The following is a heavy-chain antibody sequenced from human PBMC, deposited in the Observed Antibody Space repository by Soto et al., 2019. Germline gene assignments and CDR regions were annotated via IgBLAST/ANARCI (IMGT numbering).Heavy chain of an antibody. D-gene: IGHD3-16*02. CDR3: ARDHFYHVYYYYGMDV. CDR2: ISSSGSTI. V-gene: IGHV3-48*03. Sequence: PGGSLRLSCAASGFTFSSYEMTWVRQAPGKGLEWVSYISSSGSTIYYADSVKGRFTISRDNAKNSLYLQMNSLRAEDTAVYYCARDHFYHVYYYYGMDVWGQGTTVTVSS. CDR1: GFTFSSYE. J-gene: IGHJ6*02.